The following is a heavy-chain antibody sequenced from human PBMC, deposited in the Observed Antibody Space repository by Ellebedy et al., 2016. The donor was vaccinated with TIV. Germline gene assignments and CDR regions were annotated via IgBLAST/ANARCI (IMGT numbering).Heavy chain of an antibody. V-gene: IGHV3-33*01. Sequence: PGGSLRLSCTASGFTFSRYGMHWVRQAPGKGLEWVAVIWYDGSNKYYADSVKGRFTISRDNSKNTLYLQMNSLRAEDTAVYYCARDEPGTAAPDAFDIWGQGTIVTVSS. CDR2: IWYDGSNK. CDR3: ARDEPGTAAPDAFDI. J-gene: IGHJ3*02. D-gene: IGHD6-25*01. CDR1: GFTFSRYG.